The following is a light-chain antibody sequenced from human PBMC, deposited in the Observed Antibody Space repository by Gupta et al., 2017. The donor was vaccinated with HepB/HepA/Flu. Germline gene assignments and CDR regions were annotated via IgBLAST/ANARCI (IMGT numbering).Light chain of an antibody. V-gene: IGLV2-18*02. CDR2: EVS. CDR1: SSDVGSYNR. J-gene: IGLJ2*01. CDR3: SSYKSSSSGN. Sequence: QSALTHPPSVSVSPGQSVTISCTGISSDVGSYNRVSWYQQSPGTAPKLMSYEVSNRPSGVPDRFSGYNSGNTASLTISGLKDEDEADYYCSSYKSSSSGNFGGGTKLTVL.